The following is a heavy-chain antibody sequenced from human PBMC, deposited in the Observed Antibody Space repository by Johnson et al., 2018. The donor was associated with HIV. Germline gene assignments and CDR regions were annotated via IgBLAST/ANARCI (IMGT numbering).Heavy chain of an antibody. Sequence: QVQLVESGGGVVQPGRSLRLSCVASGFTFSSYGMHWVRQAPGKGLEWVAVISNDGSFQYYTDSVKGRFTISRDNSKNTVFLQMNSLRSDDTAVYFCARDQAYRSSWAFSFDIWGQGTMVIVSS. CDR3: ARDQAYRSSWAFSFDI. V-gene: IGHV3-30*03. CDR2: ISNDGSFQ. J-gene: IGHJ3*02. CDR1: GFTFSSYG. D-gene: IGHD6-13*01.